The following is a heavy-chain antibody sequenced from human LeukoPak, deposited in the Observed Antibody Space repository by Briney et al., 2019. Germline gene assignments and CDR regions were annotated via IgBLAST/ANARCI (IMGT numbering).Heavy chain of an antibody. CDR1: GYTFTSYG. Sequence: ASVKVSCKASGYTFTSYGISWVRQAPGQGLEWMGWISAYNGNTNYAQKLQGRVTMTTDTSTSTAYMELRSLRSDDTAVYYCARDLAADYYHYMDVWGKGTTVTASS. D-gene: IGHD2-15*01. J-gene: IGHJ6*03. CDR3: ARDLAADYYHYMDV. CDR2: ISAYNGNT. V-gene: IGHV1-18*01.